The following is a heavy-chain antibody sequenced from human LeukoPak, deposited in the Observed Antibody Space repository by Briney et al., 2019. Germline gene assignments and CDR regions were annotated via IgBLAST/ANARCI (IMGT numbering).Heavy chain of an antibody. V-gene: IGHV3-30*18. J-gene: IGHJ5*02. D-gene: IGHD2-2*01. CDR3: AKAAYDCSSTSCYGPGGFDP. CDR1: GFTFSSYG. Sequence: GGSLRLSCAATGFTFSSYGMHWVRQAPGKGLEWVAVISYDGSNKYYADSVKGRFTISRDNSKNTLYLQMNSLRAEDTAVYYCAKAAYDCSSTSCYGPGGFDPWGQGTLVTVSS. CDR2: ISYDGSNK.